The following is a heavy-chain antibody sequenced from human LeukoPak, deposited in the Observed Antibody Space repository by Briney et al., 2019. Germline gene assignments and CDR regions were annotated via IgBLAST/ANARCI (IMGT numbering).Heavy chain of an antibody. V-gene: IGHV3-74*01. CDR3: AKADRGWGVITKD. Sequence: PGGSLRLSCAASGFTFSSDWMHWVRQAPGKGLVWVSRINNDGSTTAHADSVKGRFTISRDNSKKTLYLQMNSLRAEDTAVYYCAKADRGWGVITKDWGQGTLVTVSS. J-gene: IGHJ4*02. CDR1: GFTFSSDW. CDR2: INNDGSTT. D-gene: IGHD3-10*01.